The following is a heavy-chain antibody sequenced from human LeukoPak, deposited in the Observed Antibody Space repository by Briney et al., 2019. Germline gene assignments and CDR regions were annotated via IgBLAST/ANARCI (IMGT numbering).Heavy chain of an antibody. CDR1: GASINSDY. D-gene: IGHD3-10*01. Sequence: PSETLSPTCTVSGASINSDYWTWVRQVAGKGLEWIGRIFASGSTNYNPYLRSRITMSVDTSKNQFSLDLSSVTAADTGVYYCVRGWAPRGEKSSFASWGQGTLVTVAS. V-gene: IGHV4-4*07. CDR2: IFASGST. J-gene: IGHJ4*02. CDR3: VRGWAPRGEKSSFAS.